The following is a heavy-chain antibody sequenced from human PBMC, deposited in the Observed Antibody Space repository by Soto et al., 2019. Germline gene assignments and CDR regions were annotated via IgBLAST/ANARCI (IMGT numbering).Heavy chain of an antibody. CDR1: GGTFSSYA. J-gene: IGHJ4*02. Sequence: SVKVSCKASGGTFSSYAISWVRQAPGQGLEWMGGIIPIFGTANYAQKFQGRVTITADESTSTAYMELSSLRSEDTAVYYCARDHSSGYYYGLYDYWGQGTLVTVSS. D-gene: IGHD3-22*01. V-gene: IGHV1-69*13. CDR3: ARDHSSGYYYGLYDY. CDR2: IIPIFGTA.